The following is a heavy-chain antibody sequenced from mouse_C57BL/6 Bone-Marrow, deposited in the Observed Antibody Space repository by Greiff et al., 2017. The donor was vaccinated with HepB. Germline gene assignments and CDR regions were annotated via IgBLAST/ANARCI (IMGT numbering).Heavy chain of an antibody. CDR3: ARVYYYGSIHYFDY. D-gene: IGHD1-1*01. CDR2: ISYDGSN. Sequence: EVKLMESGPGLVKPSQSLSLTCSVTGYSITSGYYWNWIRQFPGNKLEWMGYISYDGSNNYNPSLKNRISITRDTSKNQFFLKLNSVTTEDTATYYCARVYYYGSIHYFDYWGQGTTLTVSS. J-gene: IGHJ2*01. CDR1: GYSITSGYY. V-gene: IGHV3-6*01.